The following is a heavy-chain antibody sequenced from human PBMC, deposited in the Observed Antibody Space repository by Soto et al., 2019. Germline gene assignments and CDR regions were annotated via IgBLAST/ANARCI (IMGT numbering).Heavy chain of an antibody. CDR1: GFTFRSYV. Sequence: EVHLLESGGGLVQPGGSLRLSCAASGFTFRSYVMSWVRQAPGKGLEWVSAINGGGSTTYYAEFVKGRFTISRDNGENTVYLHMTSLTAEDPAIYYCVKAAERFCGCGRSCPPSGGQGTLVTVSS. J-gene: IGHJ4*02. D-gene: IGHD2-15*01. CDR2: INGGGSTT. CDR3: VKAAERFCGCGRSCPPS. V-gene: IGHV3-23*01.